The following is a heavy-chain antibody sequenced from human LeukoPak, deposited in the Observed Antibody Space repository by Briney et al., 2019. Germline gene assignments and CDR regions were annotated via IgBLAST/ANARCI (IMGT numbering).Heavy chain of an antibody. Sequence: ASVKVSCKASGGTFSSYAISWVRQAPGQGLEWMGWMNPNSGNTGYAQKFQGRVTMTRNTSISTAYMELSSLRSEDTAVYYCARGVYGSGSYYNPYYYFDYWGQGTLVTVSS. D-gene: IGHD3-10*01. J-gene: IGHJ4*02. CDR3: ARGVYGSGSYYNPYYYFDY. CDR1: GGTFSSYA. CDR2: MNPNSGNT. V-gene: IGHV1-8*02.